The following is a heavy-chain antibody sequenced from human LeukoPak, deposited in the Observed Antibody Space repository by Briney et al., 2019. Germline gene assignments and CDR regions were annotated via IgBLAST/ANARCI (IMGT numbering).Heavy chain of an antibody. CDR2: ISWDGGST. D-gene: IGHD1-26*01. J-gene: IGHJ4*02. CDR1: GFTFDDYA. V-gene: IGHV3-43D*04. CDR3: AKDGGLYSGSYYIDY. Sequence: PGGSLRLSCAASGFTFDDYAMHWVRQAPGKGLEWVSLISWDGGSTYYADSVKGRFTISRDNSKNSLYLQMYSLRAEDTALYYCAKDGGLYSGSYYIDYWGQGTLVTVSS.